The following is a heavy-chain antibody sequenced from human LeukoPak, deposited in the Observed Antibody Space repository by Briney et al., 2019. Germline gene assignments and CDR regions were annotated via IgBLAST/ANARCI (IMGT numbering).Heavy chain of an antibody. J-gene: IGHJ3*02. CDR3: ARRISITIFGVVNDAFDI. V-gene: IGHV4-34*01. CDR1: GGSFSDYH. CDR2: VNHSGST. D-gene: IGHD3-3*01. Sequence: PSETLSLTCAVYGGSFSDYHWSWIRQPPGKGLEWIGEVNHSGSTKYNPSLKSRVTISLDTSKNQFSLKLSSVTAADTAVYYCARRISITIFGVVNDAFDIWGQGTMVTVSS.